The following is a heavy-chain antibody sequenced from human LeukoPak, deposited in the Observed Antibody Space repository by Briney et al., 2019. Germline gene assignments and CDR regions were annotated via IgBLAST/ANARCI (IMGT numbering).Heavy chain of an antibody. J-gene: IGHJ4*02. D-gene: IGHD5-18*01. V-gene: IGHV3-23*01. CDR1: GFTFSSYA. Sequence: GGSLRLSCAASGFTFSSYAMSSVRQAPGKGLEWVSAISGSGGSTYYADSVKGRFTISRANSKNTLYLQMNSLRAEDTAVYSSTYFGYSYGPFDYWRRGPLVSVSS. CDR2: ISGSGGST. CDR3: TYFGYSYGPFDY.